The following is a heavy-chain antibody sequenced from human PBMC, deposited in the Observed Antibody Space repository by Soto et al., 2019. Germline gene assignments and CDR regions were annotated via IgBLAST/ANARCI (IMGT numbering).Heavy chain of an antibody. Sequence: VKVSCKASGGTFSSYAISWVRQAPGQGLEWMGGIIPIFGTANYAQKFQGRVTITADESTSTAYMELSSLRSEDTAVYYCARGGITMVRGVIITTFDYWGQGTLVTVSS. CDR3: ARGGITMVRGVIITTFDY. CDR2: IIPIFGTA. D-gene: IGHD3-10*01. J-gene: IGHJ4*02. V-gene: IGHV1-69*13. CDR1: GGTFSSYA.